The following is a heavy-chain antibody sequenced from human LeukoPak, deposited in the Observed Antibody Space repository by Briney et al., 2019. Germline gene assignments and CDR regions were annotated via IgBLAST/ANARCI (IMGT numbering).Heavy chain of an antibody. Sequence: SETLSLTCTVSGDSISSSSYYWGWIRQPPGKGLEWIGSIYYSGSTYFNPSLKSRVTISVDTSKNQFSLKLSSVTAADTAVYYCARPRLGATPFDAFDIWGQGTMVTVSS. V-gene: IGHV4-39*07. CDR1: GDSISSSSYY. CDR3: ARPRLGATPFDAFDI. J-gene: IGHJ3*02. D-gene: IGHD1-26*01. CDR2: IYYSGST.